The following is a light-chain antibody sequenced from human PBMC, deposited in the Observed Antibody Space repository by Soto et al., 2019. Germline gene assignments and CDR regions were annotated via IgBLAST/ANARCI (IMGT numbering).Light chain of an antibody. V-gene: IGKV3-20*01. CDR3: QQCDGTSWT. CDR1: QSVSGNN. Sequence: VLTQSPGSLSVSPGERATLSCRAGQSVSGNNLAWYQQKPGRPPRLLIYGESSRASGVPDRFGGSGSGTNFTLTINRLEPEDFAVYYCQQCDGTSWTFGQGTKGDIK. CDR2: GES. J-gene: IGKJ1*01.